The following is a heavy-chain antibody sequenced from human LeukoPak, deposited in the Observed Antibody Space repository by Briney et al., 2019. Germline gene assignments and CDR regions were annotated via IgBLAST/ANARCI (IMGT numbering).Heavy chain of an antibody. CDR1: GFSFSSYA. V-gene: IGHV3-23*01. J-gene: IGHJ3*02. D-gene: IGHD3-10*01. Sequence: HPGGSLRLSCAASGFSFSSYAMSWVRQAPGKGLEWVSAMSGSGGSTYYADSVKGRFTISRDNSKNTLYLQMNSLRAEDTAVYYCAKAKKLLWFGEWNGAFDIWGQGTMVTVSS. CDR3: AKAKKLLWFGEWNGAFDI. CDR2: MSGSGGST.